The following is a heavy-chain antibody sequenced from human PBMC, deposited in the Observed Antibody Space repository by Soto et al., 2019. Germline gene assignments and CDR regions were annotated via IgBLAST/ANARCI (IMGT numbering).Heavy chain of an antibody. CDR2: IYYSGST. D-gene: IGHD6-13*01. V-gene: IGHV4-59*01. CDR1: GGSISSYY. Sequence: PSETLSLTCIVSGGSISSYYWSWIRQPPGKGLEWIGYIYYSGSTNYNPSLKSRVTISVDMSKNQFSLELSSVTAADTAMYYCARIDPYSSTWPKFDYWGQGPLVTVS. J-gene: IGHJ4*02. CDR3: ARIDPYSSTWPKFDY.